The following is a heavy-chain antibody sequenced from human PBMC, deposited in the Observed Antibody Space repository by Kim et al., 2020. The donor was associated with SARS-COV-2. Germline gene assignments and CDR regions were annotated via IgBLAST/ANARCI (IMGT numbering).Heavy chain of an antibody. Sequence: GGSLRLSCAASGFTFSSYAMSWVRQAPGKGLEWVSAISGSGGSTYYADSVKGRFTISRDNSKNTLYLQMNSLRAEDTAVYYCAKDLHIVVVTAIPNDAFDIWGQGTMVTVSS. CDR2: ISGSGGST. J-gene: IGHJ3*02. D-gene: IGHD2-21*02. CDR1: GFTFSSYA. V-gene: IGHV3-23*01. CDR3: AKDLHIVVVTAIPNDAFDI.